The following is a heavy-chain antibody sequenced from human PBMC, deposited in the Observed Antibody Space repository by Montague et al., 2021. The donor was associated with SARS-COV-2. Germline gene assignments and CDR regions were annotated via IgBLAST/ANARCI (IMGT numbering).Heavy chain of an antibody. Sequence: SETLSLTCTVTGGPISGSSDYWGWIRQSPGKGLEWIASVDYSGNTYYSPSLKSRLTISVDTSKNQSSLKLNSVTAADTALYYCARREYSYGWGDWGQGTLVTVSS. CDR2: VDYSGNT. D-gene: IGHD5-18*01. V-gene: IGHV4-39*01. CDR1: GGPISGSSDY. J-gene: IGHJ4*02. CDR3: ARREYSYGWGD.